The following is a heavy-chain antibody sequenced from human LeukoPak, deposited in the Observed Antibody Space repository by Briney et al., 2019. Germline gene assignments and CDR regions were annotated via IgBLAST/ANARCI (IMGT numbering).Heavy chain of an antibody. V-gene: IGHV4-34*01. CDR1: AGSFIGFH. Sequence: SETLSLTCAVYAGSFIGFHSNCIRQAQGNGMEWIGDINHSGSTNYNPSLTSQVTISVDPSKNQFSLNLSSVTAADTAVYYCAPPPYYYEANGYSVAWGQGTLVTVSS. D-gene: IGHD3-22*01. CDR2: INHSGST. J-gene: IGHJ5*02. CDR3: APPPYYYEANGYSVA.